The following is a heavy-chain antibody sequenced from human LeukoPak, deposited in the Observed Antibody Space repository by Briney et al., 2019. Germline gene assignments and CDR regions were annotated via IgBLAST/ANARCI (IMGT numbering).Heavy chain of an antibody. CDR2: IKQDGSEK. D-gene: IGHD6-13*01. V-gene: IGHV3-7*05. Sequence: GGSLRLSCAASGFTFSSYWMSWVRQAPGKGLEWVANIKQDGSEKCYVDSVKGRFTISRDNAKNSLYLQMNSLRAEDTAVYYCARKAAAGRSAFDYWGQGTLVTVSS. CDR3: ARKAAAGRSAFDY. CDR1: GFTFSSYW. J-gene: IGHJ4*02.